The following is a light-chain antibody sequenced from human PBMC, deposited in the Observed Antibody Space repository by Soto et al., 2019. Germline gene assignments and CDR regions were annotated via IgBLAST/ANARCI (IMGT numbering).Light chain of an antibody. Sequence: ETVMTQSPATLSVSPGESATLSCRASHGVSSNLAWYQQKPGQAPRLLIYGASTRATGIPARFSGSGSGTEFTLTISRLQSEDFGVYYCHQYNNWPPLTFGQGTRLEL. CDR3: HQYNNWPPLT. CDR1: HGVSSN. CDR2: GAS. V-gene: IGKV3-15*01. J-gene: IGKJ5*01.